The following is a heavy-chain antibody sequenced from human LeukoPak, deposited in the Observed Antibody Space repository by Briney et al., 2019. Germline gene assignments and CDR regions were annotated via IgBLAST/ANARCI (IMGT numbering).Heavy chain of an antibody. CDR3: AKDVAPDSGWDLDY. Sequence: PGGSLRLSCAASGFTFSSYAMSWVRQAPGKGLEWVSAISGSGGSTYYADSVKGRFTISRDNSKNTLYLQMNSLRVEDTAVYYCAKDVAPDSGWDLDYWGRGTLVTVSS. V-gene: IGHV3-23*01. CDR2: ISGSGGST. CDR1: GFTFSSYA. J-gene: IGHJ4*02. D-gene: IGHD6-19*01.